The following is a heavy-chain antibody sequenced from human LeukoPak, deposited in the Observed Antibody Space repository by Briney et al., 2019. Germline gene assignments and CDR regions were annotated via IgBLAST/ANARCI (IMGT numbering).Heavy chain of an antibody. J-gene: IGHJ4*02. CDR2: ISYSGFT. D-gene: IGHD1-26*01. V-gene: IGHV4-59*08. CDR3: ARLSGAHSGSYPIDY. CDR1: GGSISSYQ. Sequence: SETLSLTCTVSGGSISSYQWSWIRQPPGKGLEWIGYISYSGFTNYNPSLKSRVTISVDTSNNQFSLKLSSVTAADTAVYYCARLSGAHSGSYPIDYWGQGTLVTVSS.